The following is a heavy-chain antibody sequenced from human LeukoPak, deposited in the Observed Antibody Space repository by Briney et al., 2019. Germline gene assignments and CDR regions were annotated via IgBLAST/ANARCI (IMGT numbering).Heavy chain of an antibody. Sequence: MSSQTLSLTCTVSGGSISSGDYYWSWIRQPPGKGLEWIGYIYYSGSTYYNPSLKSRVTKSVDTSKNQFSLKLSSVTAADTAVYYCARTIVLMVYALPNWFDPWGQGTLVTVSS. CDR2: IYYSGST. D-gene: IGHD2-8*01. J-gene: IGHJ5*02. CDR1: GGSISSGDYY. CDR3: ARTIVLMVYALPNWFDP. V-gene: IGHV4-30-4*08.